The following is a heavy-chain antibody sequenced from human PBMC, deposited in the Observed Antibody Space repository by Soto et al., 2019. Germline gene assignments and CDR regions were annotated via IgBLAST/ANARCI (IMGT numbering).Heavy chain of an antibody. Sequence: SETLSLTCTVSGGSISSYYWCWIRQPPGKGLEWIGYIYYSGSTSYNPSLKSLVTISLDTSKNQFSLQLSSVTAADMAVYYCARHLGYDCNDYYRNGFYPCAQRTLVTVSS. CDR3: ARHLGYDCNDYYRNGFYP. D-gene: IGHD3-22*01. J-gene: IGHJ5*02. CDR2: IYYSGST. V-gene: IGHV4-59*08. CDR1: GGSISSYY.